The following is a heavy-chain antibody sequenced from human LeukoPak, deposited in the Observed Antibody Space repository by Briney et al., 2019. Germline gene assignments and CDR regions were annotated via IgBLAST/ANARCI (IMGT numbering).Heavy chain of an antibody. CDR2: ISSSSSYI. V-gene: IGHV3-21*01. Sequence: GGSLRLSCAASGFTLSSYSMNWVRQAPGKGLEWVSSISSSSSYIYYADSVKGRFTISRDNAKNSLYLQMNSLRAEDTAVYYCARDSPPIFDPWGQGTLVTVSS. CDR1: GFTLSSYS. J-gene: IGHJ5*02. CDR3: ARDSPPIFDP.